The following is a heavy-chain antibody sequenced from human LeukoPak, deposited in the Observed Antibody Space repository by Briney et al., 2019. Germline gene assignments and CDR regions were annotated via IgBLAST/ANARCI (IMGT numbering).Heavy chain of an antibody. Sequence: SETLSLTCAVSGYSISSGYYWGWIRQPPGKGLEWIGSIYHSGSTYYNPSLKSRVTISVDTSKNQFSLKMSSVTAADTAVYYCARGDTYCGGDCYAPNYWAKETLVTVSS. D-gene: IGHD2-21*02. CDR3: ARGDTYCGGDCYAPNY. V-gene: IGHV4-38-2*01. CDR1: GYSISSGYY. CDR2: IYHSGST. J-gene: IGHJ4*02.